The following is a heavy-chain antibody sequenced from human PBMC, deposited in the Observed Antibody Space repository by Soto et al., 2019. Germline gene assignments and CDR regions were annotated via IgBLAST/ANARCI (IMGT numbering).Heavy chain of an antibody. CDR2: ISYDGKQT. D-gene: IGHD3-16*01. Sequence: GGSLRLCCGAPGVTFKDYGMHWVRQAPGEGLEWVAVISYDGKQTYYADSVKGRFTISKDKSKRTLFLQMNSLRVDDTAVYYCARDGWGSNWYFDLWGRGTLVTVSS. V-gene: IGHV3-30*03. CDR3: ARDGWGSNWYFDL. J-gene: IGHJ2*01. CDR1: GVTFKDYG.